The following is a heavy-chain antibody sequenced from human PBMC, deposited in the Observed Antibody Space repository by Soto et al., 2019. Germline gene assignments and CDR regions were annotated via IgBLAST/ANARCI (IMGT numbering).Heavy chain of an antibody. CDR1: GGSISSSNW. D-gene: IGHD3-10*01. Sequence: PSETLSLTCAVSGGSISSSNWWSWVRQPPGKGLEWIGEIYHSGSTNYNPSLKSRVTISVDTSKNQFSLKLSSVTAADTAVYYCARSGITMVRDIGGYFDYWGQGTLVTVSS. V-gene: IGHV4-4*02. J-gene: IGHJ4*02. CDR2: IYHSGST. CDR3: ARSGITMVRDIGGYFDY.